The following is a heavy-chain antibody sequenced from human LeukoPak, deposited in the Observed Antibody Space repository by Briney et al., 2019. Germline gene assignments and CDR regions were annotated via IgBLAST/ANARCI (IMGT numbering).Heavy chain of an antibody. Sequence: GRSLRLSCAASGFTFSSYGMHWVRQAPGKGLEWVAVISYDGSNKYYADSVKGRFTISRDNSKNTLYLQMNSLRAEDTAVYYCARDAHVLRFLEWPRKVGFDYWGQGTLVTVSS. D-gene: IGHD3-3*01. V-gene: IGHV3-30*03. CDR3: ARDAHVLRFLEWPRKVGFDY. CDR1: GFTFSSYG. J-gene: IGHJ4*02. CDR2: ISYDGSNK.